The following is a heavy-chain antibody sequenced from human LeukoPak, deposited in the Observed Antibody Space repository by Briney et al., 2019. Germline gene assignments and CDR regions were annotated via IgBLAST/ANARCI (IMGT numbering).Heavy chain of an antibody. Sequence: GGSLRLSCAAYGFTFSSYSMKWVRQAPGKGLEWVSSISSGSSYIYYADSVKGRFTVSRDNAKNSLYLQMSSLRAEDTAVYYCARDYDSSAEDYFDYWGQGTLVTVSS. V-gene: IGHV3-21*01. J-gene: IGHJ4*02. D-gene: IGHD3-22*01. CDR3: ARDYDSSAEDYFDY. CDR2: ISSGSSYI. CDR1: GFTFSSYS.